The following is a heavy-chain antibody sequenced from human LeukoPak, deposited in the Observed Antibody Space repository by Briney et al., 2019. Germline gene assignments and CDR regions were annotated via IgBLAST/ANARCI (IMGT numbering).Heavy chain of an antibody. Sequence: AETLSLTCSVSGDSLSSSNHYWGCIRQPPGKGLEWIGSIYYSGSTYYNSSLKSRVTISIDTSKNQFSLKVSSVTAADTAVYYCARDVVVGAIGLPFDYWGQGTLVTVSS. J-gene: IGHJ4*02. V-gene: IGHV4-39*02. CDR2: IYYSGST. D-gene: IGHD1-26*01. CDR3: ARDVVVGAIGLPFDY. CDR1: GDSLSSSNHY.